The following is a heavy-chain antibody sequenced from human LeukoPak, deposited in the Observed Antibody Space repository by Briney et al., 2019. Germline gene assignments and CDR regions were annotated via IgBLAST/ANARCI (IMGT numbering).Heavy chain of an antibody. CDR1: GYSFTSYW. CDR3: ARQTLYYYDSSGYYHVYFDY. CDR2: IYPGDSDT. J-gene: IGHJ4*02. D-gene: IGHD3-22*01. V-gene: IGHV5-51*01. Sequence: GESLKISCKGSGYSFTSYWIGWVRQMPGKGLEWMGIIYPGDSDTGYSPSFQGQVTISADKSISTAYLQWSSLKASDTAMYYCARQTLYYYDSSGYYHVYFDYWGQGTLVTVSS.